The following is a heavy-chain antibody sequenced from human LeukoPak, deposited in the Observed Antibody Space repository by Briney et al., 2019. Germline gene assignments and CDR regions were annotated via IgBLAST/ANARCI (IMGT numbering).Heavy chain of an antibody. Sequence: ASVKVSCKASGYTFPSYGISWVRQAPGQGLEWMGWISAYNGNTNYAQKLQGRVTMTTDTSTSTAYMELRSLRSDDTAVYYCASRSKYCSSTSCYYYWGQGTLVTVSS. D-gene: IGHD2-2*01. V-gene: IGHV1-18*01. J-gene: IGHJ4*02. CDR1: GYTFPSYG. CDR2: ISAYNGNT. CDR3: ASRSKYCSSTSCYYY.